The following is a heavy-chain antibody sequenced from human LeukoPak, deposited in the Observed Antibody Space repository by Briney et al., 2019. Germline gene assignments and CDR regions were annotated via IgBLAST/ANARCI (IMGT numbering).Heavy chain of an antibody. CDR2: IGTAGDT. V-gene: IGHV3-13*01. J-gene: IGHJ4*02. CDR1: GFTFSSYD. D-gene: IGHD7-27*01. Sequence: GGSLRLSCAASGFTFSSYDMHWVRQATGKGLEWVSAIGTAGDTYYPGSVKGRSTISRENAKNSLYLQMNSLRAGDTAVYYCARVLKSGEVDYWGQGTLVTVSS. CDR3: ARVLKSGEVDY.